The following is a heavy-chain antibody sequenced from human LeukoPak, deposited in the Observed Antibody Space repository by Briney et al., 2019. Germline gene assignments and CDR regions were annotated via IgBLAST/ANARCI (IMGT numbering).Heavy chain of an antibody. J-gene: IGHJ6*03. CDR2: MNPNSGNT. D-gene: IGHD6-13*01. CDR3: AAAAAGDYYYYMDV. CDR1: GYTFTSYD. V-gene: IGHV1-8*03. Sequence: ASVRVSCKASGYTFTSYDINWVRQATGQGLEWMGWMNPNSGNTGYAQKFQGRVTITRNTSISTAYMELSSLRPEDTAVYYCAAAAAGDYYYYMDVWGKGTTVTVSS.